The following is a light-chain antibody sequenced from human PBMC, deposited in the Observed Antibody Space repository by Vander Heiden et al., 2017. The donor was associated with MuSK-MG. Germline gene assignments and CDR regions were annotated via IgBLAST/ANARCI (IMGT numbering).Light chain of an antibody. Sequence: HSVLTPPPLASGTPGQRVTISCSGSSSNIGSNTVNCYQQLQGTAAKHLIYSNIKRPSGVPARLFGAKSGTSASLAISGRQPADEADDYCGAWDDSLNGWVFGGGTKLTVL. CDR2: SNI. V-gene: IGLV1-44*01. CDR3: GAWDDSLNGWV. CDR1: SSNIGSNT. J-gene: IGLJ3*02.